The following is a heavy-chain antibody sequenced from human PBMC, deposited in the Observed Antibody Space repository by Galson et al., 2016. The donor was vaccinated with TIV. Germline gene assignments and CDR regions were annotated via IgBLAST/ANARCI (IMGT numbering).Heavy chain of an antibody. CDR1: GGIFNSYA. J-gene: IGHJ4*02. V-gene: IGHV1-69*06. Sequence: SVKVSCTASGGIFNSYAVSWVRQAPGQGLEWMGGIIGIFGTANYAQKFQGRVTITADKSSSTVYMELSSLRSEDTAVYYCARGDTYYESTFDYWGQGTLVTVSS. CDR2: IIGIFGTA. CDR3: ARGDTYYESTFDY. D-gene: IGHD3-22*01.